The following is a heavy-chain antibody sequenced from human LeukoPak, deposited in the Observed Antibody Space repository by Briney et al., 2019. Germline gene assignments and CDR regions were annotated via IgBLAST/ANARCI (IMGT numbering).Heavy chain of an antibody. J-gene: IGHJ4*02. CDR3: ARAKAAAGIDYFDY. CDR2: IYYSGST. V-gene: IGHV4-59*13. Sequence: SETLSLTCTVSGASISDYYWNWIRQPPGMGLEWIGYIYYSGSTNYNPSLKSRVTISVDTSKNQFSLKLSSVTAADTAVYYCARAKAAAGIDYFDYWGQGTLVTVSS. CDR1: GASISDYY. D-gene: IGHD6-13*01.